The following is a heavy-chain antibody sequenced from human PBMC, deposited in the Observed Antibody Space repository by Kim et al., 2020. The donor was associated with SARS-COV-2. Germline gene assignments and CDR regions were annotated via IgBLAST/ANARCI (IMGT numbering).Heavy chain of an antibody. D-gene: IGHD2-2*01. V-gene: IGHV3-13*01. Sequence: GGSLRLSCAASGFTFSSYDMHWVRQATGKGLEWVSAIGTAGDTYYPGSVKGRFTISRENAKNSLYLQMNSLRAGDTAVYYCARAYCSSTSCYDWGSWYYYYGMDVWGQGTTVTVSS. CDR1: GFTFSSYD. CDR3: ARAYCSSTSCYDWGSWYYYYGMDV. CDR2: IGTAGDT. J-gene: IGHJ6*02.